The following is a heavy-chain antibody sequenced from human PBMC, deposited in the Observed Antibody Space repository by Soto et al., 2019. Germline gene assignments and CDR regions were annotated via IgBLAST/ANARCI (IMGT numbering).Heavy chain of an antibody. J-gene: IGHJ4*02. CDR1: GASITGSSY. CDR2: FSLSGTT. Sequence: PSETLSLTCTVSGASITGSSYWSWIRQPAGKGLEWIGRFSLSGTTNYNPSLRSRVTMSADVSKNQFSLRLTSVTAADTALYYCSRGLTPPGAPALYYFDSWGQGTRVTVSS. V-gene: IGHV4-4*07. D-gene: IGHD7-27*01. CDR3: SRGLTPPGAPALYYFDS.